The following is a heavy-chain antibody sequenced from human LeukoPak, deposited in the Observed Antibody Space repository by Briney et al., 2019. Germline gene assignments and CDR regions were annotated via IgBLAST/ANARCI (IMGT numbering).Heavy chain of an antibody. CDR2: FYPGDSET. CDR1: GYSFATYW. Sequence: GEPLKISCKASGYSFATYWIAWVRQMPGKGLEWMAIFYPGDSETRYSPSFEGRVTISADKSISTAYLQWTSLKASDTAMYYCARHPWGSGSGSYDYWGQGTLVTVSS. D-gene: IGHD3-10*01. CDR3: ARHPWGSGSGSYDY. V-gene: IGHV5-51*01. J-gene: IGHJ4*02.